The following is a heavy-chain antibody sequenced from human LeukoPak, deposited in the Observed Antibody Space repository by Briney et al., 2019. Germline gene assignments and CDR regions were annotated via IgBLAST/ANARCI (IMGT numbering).Heavy chain of an antibody. CDR1: GFTFDDHG. CDR3: ARALRDDFWSGYYGSAFDI. Sequence: GGSLRLSCAASGFTFDDHGMHWVRQAPGKGLEWVSGISWSSGIIGCADSVKGRFTISRDNAKNSLYLQMDSLRAEDTAVYYCARALRDDFWSGYYGSAFDIWGQGTMVTVSS. CDR2: ISWSSGII. V-gene: IGHV3-9*01. J-gene: IGHJ3*02. D-gene: IGHD3-3*01.